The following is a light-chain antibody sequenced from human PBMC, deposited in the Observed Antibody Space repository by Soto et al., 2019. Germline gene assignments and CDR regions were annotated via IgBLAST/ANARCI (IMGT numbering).Light chain of an antibody. J-gene: IGLJ2*01. CDR3: ASYTSTNSLI. CDR1: SNDVGGYNF. CDR2: EVT. Sequence: QSVLTQPASVSGSPGQLITISCTGSSNDVGGYNFVSWYQQHTGKAPKLLIYEVTNRPSGISDRFSGSRSGNTASLTISGLQPEDEADYYCASYTSTNSLIFGGGTKVTVL. V-gene: IGLV2-14*01.